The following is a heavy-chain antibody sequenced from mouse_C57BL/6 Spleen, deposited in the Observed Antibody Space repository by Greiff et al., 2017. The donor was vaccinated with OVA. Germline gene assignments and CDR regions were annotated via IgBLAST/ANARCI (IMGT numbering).Heavy chain of an antibody. J-gene: IGHJ4*01. Sequence: QVQLKQSGAELVRPGASVKLSCKASGYTFTDYYINWVKQRPGQGLEWIARIYPGSGNTYYNEKFTGKATLTAEKSSSGAYMQLSSLTSEDSAVYVCARGHYYGSSLYAMDYWGQGTSVTVSS. CDR3: ARGHYYGSSLYAMDY. CDR1: GYTFTDYY. CDR2: IYPGSGNT. V-gene: IGHV1-76*01. D-gene: IGHD1-1*01.